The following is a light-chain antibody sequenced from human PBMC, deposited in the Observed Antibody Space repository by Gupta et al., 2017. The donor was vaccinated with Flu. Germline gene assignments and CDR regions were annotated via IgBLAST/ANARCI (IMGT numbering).Light chain of an antibody. CDR3: QSNAGNNGVV. Sequence: TASTRKTGSIVRYYVHWYHQRPGESPTVVLYYDNRRRSGGPDRFSGSTYFSSKSASLTISGLKVEDDADYYCQSNAGNNGVVFGIGTKVTVL. CDR1: TGSIVRYY. J-gene: IGLJ1*01. V-gene: IGLV6-57*01. CDR2: YDN.